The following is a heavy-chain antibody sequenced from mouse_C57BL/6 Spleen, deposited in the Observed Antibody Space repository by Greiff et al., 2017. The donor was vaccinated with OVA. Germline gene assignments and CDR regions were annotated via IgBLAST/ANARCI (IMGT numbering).Heavy chain of an antibody. CDR3: ARWECNYFDY. V-gene: IGHV1-72*01. J-gene: IGHJ2*01. D-gene: IGHD4-1*01. Sequence: VQLQQPGAELVKPGASVKLSCKASGYTFTSYWMHWVKQRPGRGLEWIGRIDPNSGGTKYNEKFKSKATLTVDKPSSTAYMQLSSLTSGDSAVYYCARWECNYFDYWGQGTTLTVSS. CDR2: IDPNSGGT. CDR1: GYTFTSYW.